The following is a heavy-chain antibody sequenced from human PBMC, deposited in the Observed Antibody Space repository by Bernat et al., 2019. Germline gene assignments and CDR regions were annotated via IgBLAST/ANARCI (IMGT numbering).Heavy chain of an antibody. V-gene: IGHV4-59*01. D-gene: IGHD6-13*01. J-gene: IGHJ4*02. CDR2: IYYSGST. Sequence: QLQLQESGPGLVKPSETLSLTCTVSGGSISSYYWSWIRQPPGKGLEWIGYIYYSGSTNYNPSLKSRVTISVDTSKNQFSLKLSSVTAVDTAVYYCAREGSSWYGDYFDYWGQGTLVTVSS. CDR1: GGSISSYY. CDR3: AREGSSWYGDYFDY.